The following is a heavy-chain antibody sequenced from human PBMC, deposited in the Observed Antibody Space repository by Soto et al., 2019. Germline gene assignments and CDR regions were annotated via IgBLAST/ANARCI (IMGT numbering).Heavy chain of an antibody. CDR1: GGSFSGYY. J-gene: IGHJ4*02. CDR3: ARVQTVTTDY. D-gene: IGHD4-17*01. V-gene: IGHV4-34*01. CDR2: INHSGST. Sequence: QVQLQQWGAGLLKPSETLSLTCAVYGGSFSGYYWSWIRQPPGKGLEWVGEINHSGSTNYNPSLKSRVTISVDTSKNQFSLKLSSVTAADTAVYYCARVQTVTTDYWGQGTLVTVSS.